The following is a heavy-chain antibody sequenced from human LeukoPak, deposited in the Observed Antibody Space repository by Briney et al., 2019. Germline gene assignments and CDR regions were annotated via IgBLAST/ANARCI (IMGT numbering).Heavy chain of an antibody. Sequence: GGSLRLSCAASGFTFSSYWMSWVRQAPGKGLEWVANIKQDGSEKYYVDSVKGRFTISRDNATNSLYLQMNSLRAEDTAVYYCAREARGYDSSGYYPEYFQHWGQGTLVTVSS. CDR2: IKQDGSEK. CDR3: AREARGYDSSGYYPEYFQH. J-gene: IGHJ1*01. V-gene: IGHV3-7*01. D-gene: IGHD3-22*01. CDR1: GFTFSSYW.